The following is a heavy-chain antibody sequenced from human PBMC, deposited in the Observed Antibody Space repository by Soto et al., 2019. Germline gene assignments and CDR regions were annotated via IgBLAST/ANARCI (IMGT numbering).Heavy chain of an antibody. CDR3: ARGGSGWTRGGWLGP. Sequence: QAQLEQSGGGLVKPGGSLTLSCVASGFSFSDYYMIWVRQAPGKGLEWLAYISDSGGTIYYADSVRARFTIFRDNGAKSVYLQMDDLTDGDTALYFCARGGSGWTRGGWLGPWGQGSLVTVSS. J-gene: IGHJ5*02. D-gene: IGHD6-25*01. V-gene: IGHV3-11*01. CDR1: GFSFSDYY. CDR2: ISDSGGTI.